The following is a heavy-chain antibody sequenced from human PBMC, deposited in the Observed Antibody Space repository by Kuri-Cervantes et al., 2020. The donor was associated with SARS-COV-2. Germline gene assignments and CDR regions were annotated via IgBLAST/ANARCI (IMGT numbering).Heavy chain of an antibody. V-gene: IGHV1-2*02. CDR3: ACTKVVPSAIARFDY. J-gene: IGHJ4*02. CDR1: GYTFTGYY. Sequence: ASVKVSCKASGYTFTGYYMHWVRQAPGQGLEWMGWINPNSGGTIYAKKLQGRVTMTRDTSISTAYMELSRLRSDYTAVNYWACTKVVPSAIARFDYWGQGTLVTVSS. CDR2: INPNSGGT. D-gene: IGHD2-2*02.